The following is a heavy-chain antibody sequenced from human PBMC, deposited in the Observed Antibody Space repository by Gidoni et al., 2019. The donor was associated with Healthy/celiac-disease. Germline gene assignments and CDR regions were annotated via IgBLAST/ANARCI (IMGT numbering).Heavy chain of an antibody. CDR2: IYYSGST. D-gene: IGHD4-17*01. V-gene: IGHV4-31*03. CDR1: VASISSRGFY. J-gene: IGHJ6*02. CDR3: AREHGDRGDYYYGMDV. Sequence: QVQLQESGPGLVRPSQTLSLTCSVSVASISSRGFYWSWIRQHPGKGLEWIGYIYYSGSTHYNPSLKSRVTISVDTSKNQFSLKLSSVTAADTAVYYWAREHGDRGDYYYGMDVWGQGATVTVSS.